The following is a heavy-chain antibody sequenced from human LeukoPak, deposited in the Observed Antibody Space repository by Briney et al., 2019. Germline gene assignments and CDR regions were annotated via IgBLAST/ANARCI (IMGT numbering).Heavy chain of an antibody. J-gene: IGHJ4*02. Sequence: PGGSLRLSCAASGFTFSSYWMSWVRQAPGKGLEWVANIKQDGSEKYYVDSVKGRFTISRDNAKNSLYLQMNSLRAEDTAVYYCARVRAYCSSTGCYSYYFDYWGQGTLVTVSS. CDR1: GFTFSSYW. CDR3: ARVRAYCSSTGCYSYYFDY. CDR2: IKQDGSEK. V-gene: IGHV3-7*01. D-gene: IGHD2-2*01.